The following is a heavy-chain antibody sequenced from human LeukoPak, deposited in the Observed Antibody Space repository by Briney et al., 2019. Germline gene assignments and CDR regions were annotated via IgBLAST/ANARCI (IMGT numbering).Heavy chain of an antibody. CDR1: GGSISSSSYY. D-gene: IGHD3-10*01. J-gene: IGHJ4*02. V-gene: IGHV3-11*04. Sequence: LSLTCTVSGGSISSSSYYWGWIRQAPGKGLEWVSYISSSGSTIYYADSVKGRFTISRDNAKNSLYLQMNSLRAEDTAVYYCARDLFGEYSFDSWGQGTLVTVSS. CDR2: ISSSGSTI. CDR3: ARDLFGEYSFDS.